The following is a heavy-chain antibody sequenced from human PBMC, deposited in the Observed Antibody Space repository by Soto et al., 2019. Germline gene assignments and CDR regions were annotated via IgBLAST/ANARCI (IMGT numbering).Heavy chain of an antibody. CDR3: ARAYYDSSGYSTFDL. CDR1: GFTFRSYN. V-gene: IGHV3-33*01. Sequence: GGSLRLSCAASGFTFRSYNMHWVRQAPGKGLEWVAVIWYDGRNKYYADSVKGRFTISRDNSKNTLYLQMNSLRAEDTAVHYCARAYYDSSGYSTFDLWGQGTMVTVSS. J-gene: IGHJ3*01. CDR2: IWYDGRNK. D-gene: IGHD3-22*01.